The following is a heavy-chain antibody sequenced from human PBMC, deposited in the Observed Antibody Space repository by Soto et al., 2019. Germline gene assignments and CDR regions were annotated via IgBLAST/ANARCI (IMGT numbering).Heavy chain of an antibody. V-gene: IGHV3-7*01. D-gene: IGHD3-3*01. CDR1: GFTFSRSW. Sequence: VQLVESGGGLVQPGGSLRLSCAASGFTFSRSWMNWVRQAPGKGLEWVANIKQDGSEKFYVDSVKGRFTIARDNAKSSLYLQMNSLRAEDTAVYYCARGNGYYPYYYYYMDVWGKGTTVTVSS. CDR2: IKQDGSEK. J-gene: IGHJ6*03. CDR3: ARGNGYYPYYYYYMDV.